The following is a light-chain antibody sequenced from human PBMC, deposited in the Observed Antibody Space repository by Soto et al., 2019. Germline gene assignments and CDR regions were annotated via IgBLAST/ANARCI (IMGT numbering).Light chain of an antibody. J-gene: IGKJ1*01. CDR2: GAS. Sequence: EIVMTQSPATLSVSPWERATLSCRASQSVSSNLAWYKQKPGQAPRLLIYGASTRATGIPARFSGSVAWTGLTLTISSLKSEDLSVYYCQQRSNWPQTFGQGTKVDIK. CDR1: QSVSSN. V-gene: IGKV3-15*01. CDR3: QQRSNWPQT.